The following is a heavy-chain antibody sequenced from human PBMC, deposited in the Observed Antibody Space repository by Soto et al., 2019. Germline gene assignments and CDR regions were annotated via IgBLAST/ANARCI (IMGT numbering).Heavy chain of an antibody. D-gene: IGHD3-22*01. Sequence: GASVKVSCKASGYTFTGYYMHWVRQAPGQGLEWMGWINPNSGGTNYAQKFQGWVTMTRDTSISTACMELSRLRSDDTAVYYCARAIDYYDSSGSDDAFDIWGQGTMVTVSS. CDR2: INPNSGGT. CDR3: ARAIDYYDSSGSDDAFDI. J-gene: IGHJ3*02. V-gene: IGHV1-2*04. CDR1: GYTFTGYY.